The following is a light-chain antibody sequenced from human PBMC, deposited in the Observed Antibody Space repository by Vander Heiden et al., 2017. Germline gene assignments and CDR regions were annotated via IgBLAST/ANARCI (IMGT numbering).Light chain of an antibody. J-gene: IGKJ1*01. V-gene: IGKV6-21*01. CDR2: FAS. CDR1: QSVGNS. Sequence: EIVLTQSPDFQSVTPKEKVTITCRASQSVGNSLHWYRQKPGQSPEVLITFASQSFSGVPSRFSGSGSGTDFTLIISSLEAEDAATYFCHQSRSLPQTFGQGTKVEIK. CDR3: HQSRSLPQT.